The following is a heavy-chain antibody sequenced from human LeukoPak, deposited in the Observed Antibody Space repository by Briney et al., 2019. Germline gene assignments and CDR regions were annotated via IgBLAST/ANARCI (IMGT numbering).Heavy chain of an antibody. CDR2: IYHSGST. V-gene: IGHV4-4*02. CDR3: ARDPPAGITTGAFDI. Sequence: SETLSLTCAVSGGSISSSNWWSWVRQPPGKGLEWIGEIYHSGSTNYNPSLKSRVTISVDKSKNQFSLKLSSVTAADTAVYYCARDPPAGITTGAFDIWGQGTMVTVSS. D-gene: IGHD1-1*01. CDR1: GGSISSSNW. J-gene: IGHJ3*02.